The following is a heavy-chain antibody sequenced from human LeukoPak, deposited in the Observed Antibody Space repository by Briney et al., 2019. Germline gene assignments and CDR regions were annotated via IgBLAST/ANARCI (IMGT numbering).Heavy chain of an antibody. CDR1: GFTFSRYW. CDR2: IKPEGSEK. D-gene: IGHD1-14*01. V-gene: IGHV3-7*05. CDR3: ARDNSDSDPEHWAR. Sequence: GGSLRLSFAASGFTFSRYWMSWVRQPPGKGLEWVANIKPEGSEKYYVDSVEGRFTISRDNAKNSLYLQMNSLRAEDTAVYYCARDNSDSDPEHWARWGQGTLVIVSS. J-gene: IGHJ4*02.